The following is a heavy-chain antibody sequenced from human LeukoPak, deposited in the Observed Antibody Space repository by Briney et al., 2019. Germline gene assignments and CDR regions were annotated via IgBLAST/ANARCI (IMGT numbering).Heavy chain of an antibody. D-gene: IGHD2-21*02. CDR1: GFTFSSYW. V-gene: IGHV3-7*01. J-gene: IGHJ4*02. CDR3: ARDGVAYCGGDCYSMGEFDS. Sequence: PGGSLRLSCAASGFTFSSYWMSWVRQAPGKGLEWVANIKQDGSEKYYVDSVKGRFTISRDNAKNSLYLQMNSLRAEDTAVYYCARDGVAYCGGDCYSMGEFDSWGQGTLVTVSS. CDR2: IKQDGSEK.